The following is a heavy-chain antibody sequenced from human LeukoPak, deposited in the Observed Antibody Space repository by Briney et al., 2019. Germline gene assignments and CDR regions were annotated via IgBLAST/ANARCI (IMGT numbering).Heavy chain of an antibody. V-gene: IGHV3-23*01. D-gene: IGHD2-15*01. J-gene: IGHJ4*02. Sequence: PGGSLRLSCAASGFTFSSYAMNWVRQAPGKGLEWVSAICSNDNNTYYANSVKGRFTISRDNSKNTLSLQLNSLRAEDTAVYYCAKGTSSSCYSAPNYWGQGTLVPSPQ. CDR2: ICSNDNNT. CDR3: AKGTSSSCYSAPNY. CDR1: GFTFSSYA.